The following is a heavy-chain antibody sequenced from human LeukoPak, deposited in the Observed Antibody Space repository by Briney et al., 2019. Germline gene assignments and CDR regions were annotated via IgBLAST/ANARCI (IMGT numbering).Heavy chain of an antibody. CDR1: GFTFSTYA. D-gene: IGHD1-26*01. J-gene: IGHJ4*02. V-gene: IGHV3-23*01. CDR2: ISGSGGGT. Sequence: GGSLRLSCAASGFTFSTYAMSWVRQAPGKGLEWVSAISGSGGGTYYADSVKGRFTISRDSSKNTLYLQMNSLRAEDTAVYYCARVWELSFDYWGQGSLVTVSS. CDR3: ARVWELSFDY.